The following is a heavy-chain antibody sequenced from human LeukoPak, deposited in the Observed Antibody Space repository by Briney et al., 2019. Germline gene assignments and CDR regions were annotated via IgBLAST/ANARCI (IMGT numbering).Heavy chain of an antibody. Sequence: GGSLRISCAASGFTFSNYWMTWVRQAPGKGLEWVANINQDGDEKYYVDSVKGRFTISRDDAQTSVYLQLSSLRPEDTAVYYCAKNKGWELPAELDSWGQGALVIVSS. D-gene: IGHD2-15*01. V-gene: IGHV3-7*01. J-gene: IGHJ4*02. CDR2: INQDGDEK. CDR1: GFTFSNYW. CDR3: AKNKGWELPAELDS.